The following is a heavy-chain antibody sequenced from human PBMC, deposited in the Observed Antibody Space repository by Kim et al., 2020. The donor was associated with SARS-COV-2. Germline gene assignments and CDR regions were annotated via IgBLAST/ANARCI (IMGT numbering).Heavy chain of an antibody. CDR3: ARDGLRFLVYGMDV. V-gene: IGHV3-21*06. Sequence: DEVKGRVRISRDNSKNSLSLQLTSLRAEDTAGYYCARDGLRFLVYGMDVWGRGTTVTVSS. J-gene: IGHJ6*02. D-gene: IGHD3-3*01.